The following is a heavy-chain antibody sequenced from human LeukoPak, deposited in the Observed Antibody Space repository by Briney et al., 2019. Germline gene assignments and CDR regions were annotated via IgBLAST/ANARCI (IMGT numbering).Heavy chain of an antibody. J-gene: IGHJ6*03. CDR3: ARRKYQLLYGKDYYYYYMDV. CDR2: FDPEDGEA. CDR1: GYTLTELS. V-gene: IGHV1-24*01. Sequence: ASVKVSCKVSGYTLTELSMHWVRQAPGKGLEWMGNFDPEDGEAIYAQKFQGRVTMTEDTSTDTAFMELTSLTYEDTAVYYCARRKYQLLYGKDYYYYYMDVWGKGTTVTVSS. D-gene: IGHD2-2*02.